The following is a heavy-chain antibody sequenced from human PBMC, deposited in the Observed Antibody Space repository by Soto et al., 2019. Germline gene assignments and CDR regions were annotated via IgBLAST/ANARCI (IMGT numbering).Heavy chain of an antibody. CDR2: IYSGGNT. J-gene: IGHJ4*02. CDR1: GGSITSHDYY. D-gene: IGHD2-2*01. CDR3: GSGPSTTWIDN. Sequence: QLRVQESGPGQVKPSATLSLTCTVSGGSITSHDYYWGWVRQPPGKGMEWIGSIYSGGNTYYNPSLRSRVTIIVDTAENQISLKLSSVTATDTAMYYCGSGPSTTWIDNWGLGTQVSVSS. V-gene: IGHV4-39*01.